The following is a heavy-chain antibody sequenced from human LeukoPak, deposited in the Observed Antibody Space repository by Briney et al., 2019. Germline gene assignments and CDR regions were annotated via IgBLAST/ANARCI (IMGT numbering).Heavy chain of an antibody. CDR2: INPNSGGT. J-gene: IGHJ4*02. V-gene: IGHV1-2*02. D-gene: IGHD2-15*01. CDR3: ARDLPPYCSGGSCYPDY. CDR1: GYTFTGYY. Sequence: ASVKVSCKASGYTFTGYYMHWVRQAPGQGLEWMGWINPNSGGTNYAQKFQGRVTMTRDTSISTAYMELSRLRSDDTAVYYCARDLPPYCSGGSCYPDYWGQGTLVTVSS.